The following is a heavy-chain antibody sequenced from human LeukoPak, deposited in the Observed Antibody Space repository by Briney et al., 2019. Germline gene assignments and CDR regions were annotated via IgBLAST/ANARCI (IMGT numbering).Heavy chain of an antibody. D-gene: IGHD3-22*01. Sequence: SETLSLTCTVSGGSISSYYWSWIRQPAGKGLEWIGRIYTSGSTNYNPSLKSRVTMSVDTSKNQFSLKLSSVTAADTAVYYCARVGVEYYDSSGYYDYWGQGTLVTVSS. V-gene: IGHV4-4*07. CDR2: IYTSGST. CDR3: ARVGVEYYDSSGYYDY. CDR1: GGSISSYY. J-gene: IGHJ4*02.